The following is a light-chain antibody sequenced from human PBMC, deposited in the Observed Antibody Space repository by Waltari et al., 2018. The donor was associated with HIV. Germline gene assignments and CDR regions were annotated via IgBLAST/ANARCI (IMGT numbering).Light chain of an antibody. Sequence: QSALTQPASVSGSPGQSLTISCTGPTSDIGYSDSVSWYQQHPGKAPQLMIYDVNNRPSGISNRCSGSKSGNTASLTISGLQAEDEADYYCSSHTTSSTLYVFGTGTKVTVL. V-gene: IGLV2-14*01. CDR3: SSHTTSSTLYV. CDR1: TSDIGYSDS. J-gene: IGLJ1*01. CDR2: DVN.